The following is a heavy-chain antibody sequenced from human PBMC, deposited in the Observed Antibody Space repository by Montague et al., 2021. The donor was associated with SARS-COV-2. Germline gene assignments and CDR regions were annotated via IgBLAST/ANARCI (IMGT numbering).Heavy chain of an antibody. CDR3: GRSRKVVPWFRYYDMDV. D-gene: IGHD1-14*01. CDR1: DGSFSGYY. V-gene: IGHV4-34*01. J-gene: IGHJ6*02. CDR2: ISHGGTT. Sequence: SETLSLTCAVYDGSFSGYYWNWIRQPPGKGLEWIGEISHGGTTNYNPSLKSRATISLDKSKSQFSLKLTSVTAADTAIYYCGRSRKVVPWFRYYDMDVWGQGTTVTVSS.